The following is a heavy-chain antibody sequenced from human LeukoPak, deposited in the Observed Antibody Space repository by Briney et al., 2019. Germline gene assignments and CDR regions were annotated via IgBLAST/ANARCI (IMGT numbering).Heavy chain of an antibody. CDR2: INHSGST. J-gene: IGHJ5*02. CDR3: ARGKGSSGWYADWFDP. Sequence: SETLSLTCAVYGGSFSGYYWSWIRQPPGKGLEWIGEINHSGSTNYNPSLKSRVTISVDTSKNQFSLKLSSVTAADTAVYYCARGKGSSGWYADWFDPWGQGTLVTVSS. D-gene: IGHD6-19*01. CDR1: GGSFSGYY. V-gene: IGHV4-34*01.